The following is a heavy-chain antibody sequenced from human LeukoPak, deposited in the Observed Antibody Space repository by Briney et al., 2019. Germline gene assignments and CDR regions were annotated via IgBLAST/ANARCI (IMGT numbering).Heavy chain of an antibody. Sequence: SETLSLTCAVYGGSFSGYYWSWIRQPPGKGLEWIGEINHSGSTNYNPSLKSRVTISVDTSKNQFSLKLSSVTAADTAVYYCAKEGRKTGNTYGYEYDCWGQGTLVTVSS. CDR2: INHSGST. D-gene: IGHD5-18*01. CDR1: GGSFSGYY. CDR3: AKEGRKTGNTYGYEYDC. J-gene: IGHJ4*02. V-gene: IGHV4-34*01.